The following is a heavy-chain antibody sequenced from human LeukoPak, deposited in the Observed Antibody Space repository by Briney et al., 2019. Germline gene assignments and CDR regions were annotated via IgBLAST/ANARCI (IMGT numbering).Heavy chain of an antibody. CDR1: GGSISSYY. CDR2: IYYSGST. Sequence: SETLSLTSTVSGGSISSYYWSWIRQPPGKGLEWIGYIYYSGSTNYNPSLKSRVTISVDTSKNQFSLKLSSVTAADTAVYYCARVGGSSGWYFFGAFDIWGQGTMVTVSS. D-gene: IGHD6-19*01. J-gene: IGHJ3*02. CDR3: ARVGGSSGWYFFGAFDI. V-gene: IGHV4-59*01.